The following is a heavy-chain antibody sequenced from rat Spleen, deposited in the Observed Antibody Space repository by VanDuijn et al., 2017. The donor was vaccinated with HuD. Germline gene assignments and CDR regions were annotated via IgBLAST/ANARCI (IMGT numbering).Heavy chain of an antibody. V-gene: IGHV5-7*01. CDR2: ISYDGSRN. Sequence: EVQLVESGGGLVQPGRSLKLSCAASGFTFSDYNMAWVRQAPKKGLEWVATISYDGSRNYYRDSVKGRFTISRVNAKSTLYLQMDSLRSEDTATYYCASQNWDYFDYWGQGVMVTVSS. D-gene: IGHD5-1*01. CDR1: GFTFSDYN. CDR3: ASQNWDYFDY. J-gene: IGHJ2*01.